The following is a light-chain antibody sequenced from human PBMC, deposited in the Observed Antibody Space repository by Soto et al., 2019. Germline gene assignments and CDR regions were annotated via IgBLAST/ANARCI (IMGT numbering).Light chain of an antibody. CDR1: QSVSSN. V-gene: IGKV3-15*01. CDR3: QQYNDWPPGYT. Sequence: EIVMTQSPATLSVSPGDRATLHCRASQSVSSNLGWYQHKPGQAPRLLIYGASTRATGIPARFSGSGSGTDFTLTISGLQSEDFAVYYCQQYNDWPPGYTFGQGTKVELK. J-gene: IGKJ2*01. CDR2: GAS.